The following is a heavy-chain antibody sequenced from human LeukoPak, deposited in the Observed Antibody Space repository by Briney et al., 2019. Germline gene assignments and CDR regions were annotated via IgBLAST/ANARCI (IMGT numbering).Heavy chain of an antibody. CDR3: ARELHIVVVTAIQAAFDI. J-gene: IGHJ3*02. CDR2: ISSSGSTI. D-gene: IGHD2-21*02. Sequence: PGGSLRLSCAASGFTFSDYYMSWIRQAPGKGLEWVSYISSSGSTIYYADSVKGRFTISRDNAKNSLYLQMNSLRAEDTAVYYCARELHIVVVTAIQAAFDIWGQGTMVTVSS. CDR1: GFTFSDYY. V-gene: IGHV3-11*04.